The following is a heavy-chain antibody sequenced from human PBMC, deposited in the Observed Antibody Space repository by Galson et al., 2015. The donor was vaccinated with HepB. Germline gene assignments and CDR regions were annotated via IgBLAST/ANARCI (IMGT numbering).Heavy chain of an antibody. CDR3: ARAYGVNRLELTKYYYYGVDV. CDR1: GYTFTGYY. D-gene: IGHD1-7*01. J-gene: IGHJ6*02. V-gene: IGHV1-2*04. CDR2: VNPNSGGT. Sequence: SVKVSCKASGYTFTGYYMHWVRQAPGQGLEWMGWVNPNSGGTNYAQKFQGWVTMTRDTSISTAYMELSRLRSDDTAVYYCARAYGVNRLELTKYYYYGVDVWGQGTTVTVSS.